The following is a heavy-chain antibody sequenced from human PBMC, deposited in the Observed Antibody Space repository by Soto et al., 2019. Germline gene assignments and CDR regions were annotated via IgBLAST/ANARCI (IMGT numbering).Heavy chain of an antibody. Sequence: LGGSLRLSCAASGFTFSSYSMNWVRQAPGKGLEWVSSISSSSSYIYYADSVKGRFTISRDNAKNSLYLQMNSLRAEDTAVYYWARAGWVTGSAFDIWGQGTMVTVPS. D-gene: IGHD3-9*01. V-gene: IGHV3-21*01. CDR2: ISSSSSYI. J-gene: IGHJ3*02. CDR3: ARAGWVTGSAFDI. CDR1: GFTFSSYS.